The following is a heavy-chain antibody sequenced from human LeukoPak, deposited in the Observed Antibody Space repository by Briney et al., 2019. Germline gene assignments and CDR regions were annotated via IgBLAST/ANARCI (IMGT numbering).Heavy chain of an antibody. Sequence: SETLSLTCAVSGGSISSGGYSWSWIRQPPGKGLEWIGYIYHSGSTYYNPSLKNRVTISVDRSKNQFSLKLSSVTAADTAVYYCARGLRGYSYDPYYFDYWGQGTLVTVSS. J-gene: IGHJ4*02. CDR2: IYHSGST. CDR1: GGSISSGGYS. V-gene: IGHV4-30-2*01. CDR3: ARGLRGYSYDPYYFDY. D-gene: IGHD5-18*01.